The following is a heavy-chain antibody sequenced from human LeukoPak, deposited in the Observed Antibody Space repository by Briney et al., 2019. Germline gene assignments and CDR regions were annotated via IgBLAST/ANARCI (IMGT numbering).Heavy chain of an antibody. Sequence: SETLSLNCTVSGGSISSYYWSWIRQPAGKGLDWIRSIYTSGSTNYNPSLKSRVTMSVDTSKNQFSLKLSSVTAADTAVYYCARGRAAAGKLDYWGQGTLVTVSS. CDR2: IYTSGST. CDR1: GGSISSYY. CDR3: ARGRAAAGKLDY. D-gene: IGHD6-13*01. V-gene: IGHV4-4*07. J-gene: IGHJ4*02.